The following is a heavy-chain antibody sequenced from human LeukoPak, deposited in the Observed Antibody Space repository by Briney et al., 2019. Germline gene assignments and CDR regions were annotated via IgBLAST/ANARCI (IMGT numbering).Heavy chain of an antibody. J-gene: IGHJ4*02. V-gene: IGHV4-30-4*08. Sequence: SQTLSLTCTVSGGSISSGDYYWSWIRQPPGKGLEWIGEINHSGSTNYNPSLKSRVTISVDTSKNQFSLKLSSVTAADTAVYYCARGRGRYSSGWYGDYWGQGTLVTVSS. CDR2: INHSGST. CDR1: GGSISSGDYY. D-gene: IGHD6-19*01. CDR3: ARGRGRYSSGWYGDY.